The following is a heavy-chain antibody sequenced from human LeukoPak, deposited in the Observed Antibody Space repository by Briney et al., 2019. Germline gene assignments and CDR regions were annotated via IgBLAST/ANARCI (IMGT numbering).Heavy chain of an antibody. V-gene: IGHV3-23*01. D-gene: IGHD2-15*01. CDR2: ISGSGGST. J-gene: IGHJ4*02. Sequence: GGSLRLSCAASGCTFSSYAMSWVRQAPGKGLEWVSAISGSGGSTYYADSVKGRFTISRDNSKNTLYLQMNSLRAEDTAVYYCAKDIVVVVAALFDYWGQGTLVTVSS. CDR1: GCTFSSYA. CDR3: AKDIVVVVAALFDY.